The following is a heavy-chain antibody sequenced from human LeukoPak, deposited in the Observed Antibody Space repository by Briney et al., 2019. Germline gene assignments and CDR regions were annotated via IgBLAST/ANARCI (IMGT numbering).Heavy chain of an antibody. Sequence: GGSLRLSCAASGFTVSSNYMSWVRQAPGKGLEWVSVIYSGANTYYTDSVKGRFTISRDNSKNTLYLQMNSLRAEDTAVYYCARDNYGSGSYYPFEYWGQGTLVTVPS. J-gene: IGHJ4*02. CDR1: GFTVSSNY. D-gene: IGHD3-10*01. CDR3: ARDNYGSGSYYPFEY. V-gene: IGHV3-66*01. CDR2: IYSGANT.